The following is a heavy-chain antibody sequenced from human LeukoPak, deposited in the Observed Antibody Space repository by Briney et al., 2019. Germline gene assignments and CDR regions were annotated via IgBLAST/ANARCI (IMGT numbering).Heavy chain of an antibody. CDR3: ATSESQTKFDY. Sequence: GESLKISCKGPGYRFTTYWIGWVRQMPGKGLEWMGIIFPGDSDTTYSSSFQGQVTISADKSINTAYLQWSSLKASDTAMYYCATSESQTKFDYWGQGTLVTVSS. CDR1: GYRFTTYW. J-gene: IGHJ4*02. V-gene: IGHV5-51*01. D-gene: IGHD1/OR15-1a*01. CDR2: IFPGDSDT.